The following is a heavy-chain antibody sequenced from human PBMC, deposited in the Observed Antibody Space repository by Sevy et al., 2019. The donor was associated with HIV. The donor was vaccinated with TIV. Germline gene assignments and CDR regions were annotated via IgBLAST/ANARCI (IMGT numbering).Heavy chain of an antibody. J-gene: IGHJ4*02. D-gene: IGHD3-10*01. Sequence: GGSLRLSCAASEFTFSSYEMNWVRQAPGKGLEWVSYISSSGSTIYYADSVKGRFTISRDNAKNSLYLQMNSLRAEDTAVYYCARDGSDGGIPLFWGQGTLVTVSS. CDR2: ISSSGSTI. CDR3: ARDGSDGGIPLF. V-gene: IGHV3-48*03. CDR1: EFTFSSYE.